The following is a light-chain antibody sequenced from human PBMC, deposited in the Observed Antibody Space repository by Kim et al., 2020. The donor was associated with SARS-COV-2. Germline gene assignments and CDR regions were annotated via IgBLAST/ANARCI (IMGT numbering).Light chain of an antibody. CDR3: SSYTTTGTWV. Sequence: TSCIGSSNDVGDGEYVSWYQLHPHSAPQLIIYDVTQRPSGVSTRFSGSKSDNTASLTISGLRAEDEVDYYCSSYTTTGTWVFGGGTKVTVL. CDR2: DVT. V-gene: IGLV2-14*04. CDR1: SNDVGDGEY. J-gene: IGLJ3*02.